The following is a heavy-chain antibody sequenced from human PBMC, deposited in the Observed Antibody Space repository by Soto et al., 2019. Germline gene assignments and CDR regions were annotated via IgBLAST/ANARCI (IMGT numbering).Heavy chain of an antibody. J-gene: IGHJ3*02. D-gene: IGHD3-22*01. CDR3: AKVAVVITTWNAFDI. CDR2: ISWNSGSI. Sequence: GGSLRLSCAASGFTFDDYAMHWVRQAPGKGLEWVSGISWNSGSIGYADSVKGRFTISRDNAKNSLYLQMNSLRAEDTALYYCAKVAVVITTWNAFDIWGQGTMVTVSS. CDR1: GFTFDDYA. V-gene: IGHV3-9*01.